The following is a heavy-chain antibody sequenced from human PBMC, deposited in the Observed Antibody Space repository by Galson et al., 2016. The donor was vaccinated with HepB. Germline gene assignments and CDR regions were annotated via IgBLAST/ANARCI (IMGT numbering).Heavy chain of an antibody. J-gene: IGHJ6*02. CDR1: GYSFTAYY. Sequence: SVKVSCKASGYSFTAYYIHWVRKAPGQGLEWMGWIDPNSGDTDFAQKYQGRVTMTRDTSINTVYMGLSRLSSDDTAVYFCARDPYTWSDVFRQRKYSYYYGMDVWGQGTTLTVSS. V-gene: IGHV1-2*02. CDR2: IDPNSGDT. D-gene: IGHD3-3*01. CDR3: ARDPYTWSDVFRQRKYSYYYGMDV.